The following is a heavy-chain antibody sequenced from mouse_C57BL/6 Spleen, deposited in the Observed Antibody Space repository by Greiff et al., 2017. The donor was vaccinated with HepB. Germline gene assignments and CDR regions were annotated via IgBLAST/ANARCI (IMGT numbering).Heavy chain of an antibody. CDR1: GFTFSDYG. V-gene: IGHV5-17*01. D-gene: IGHD2-5*01. J-gene: IGHJ2*01. CDR2: ISSGSSTI. Sequence: EVKVVESGGGLVKPGGSLKLSCAASGFTFSDYGMHWVRQAPEKGLEWVAYISSGSSTIYYADTVKGRFTISRDNAKNTLFLQMTSLRSEDTAMYYCARSNYVGYYFDYWGQGTTLTVSS. CDR3: ARSNYVGYYFDY.